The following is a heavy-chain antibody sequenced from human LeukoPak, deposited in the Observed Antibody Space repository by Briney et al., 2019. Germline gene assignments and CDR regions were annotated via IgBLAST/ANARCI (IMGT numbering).Heavy chain of an antibody. CDR3: ARGATNSRIVVVTLDAFDI. V-gene: IGHV4-61*05. Sequence: PSETLSLTCTVSGGSISSSSYYWSWIRQPPGKGLEWIGYIYYSGSTNYNPSLKSRVTISVDTSKNQFSLKLSSVTAADTAVYYCARGATNSRIVVVTLDAFDIWGQGTMVTVSS. D-gene: IGHD3-22*01. CDR2: IYYSGST. CDR1: GGSISSSSYY. J-gene: IGHJ3*02.